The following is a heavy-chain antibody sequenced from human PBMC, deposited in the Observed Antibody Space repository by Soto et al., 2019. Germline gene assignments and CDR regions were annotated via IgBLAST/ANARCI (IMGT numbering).Heavy chain of an antibody. Sequence: GGSLRLSFPASGFTFSSYSMNWVRQAPGKGLEWVSYISSSGSTTFYADSVKGRFTVSRDNAKNSLYLQMNSLRDEDTAVYYCARAVVTAIVDYFDYWGQGT. CDR3: ARAVVTAIVDYFDY. J-gene: IGHJ4*02. V-gene: IGHV3-48*02. D-gene: IGHD2-21*02. CDR1: GFTFSSYS. CDR2: ISSSGSTT.